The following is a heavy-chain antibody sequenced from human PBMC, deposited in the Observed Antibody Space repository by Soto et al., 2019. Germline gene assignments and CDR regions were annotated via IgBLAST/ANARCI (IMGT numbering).Heavy chain of an antibody. J-gene: IGHJ5*02. Sequence: QVQLVQSGAEVKKPGASVKVSCKASGYTFTSYDINWVPQATGQGLEWMGWMNPNSGNTGYAQKFQGRVTMTRNTSISTAYMELSSLRSEDTAVYYCARQYYDFWSGYRKTRNWFDPWGQGTLVTVSS. CDR3: ARQYYDFWSGYRKTRNWFDP. CDR1: GYTFTSYD. CDR2: MNPNSGNT. V-gene: IGHV1-8*01. D-gene: IGHD3-3*01.